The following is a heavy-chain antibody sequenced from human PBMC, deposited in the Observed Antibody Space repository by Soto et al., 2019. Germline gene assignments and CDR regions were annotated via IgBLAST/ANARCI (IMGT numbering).Heavy chain of an antibody. J-gene: IGHJ5*02. CDR2: IYYSGST. V-gene: IGHV4-59*08. CDR1: CLSIRRYY. CDR3: ARHNPLPAAQNWFDP. Sequence: PSETLSLTCTVSCLSIRRYYFTWLRHPPGKGLEWIGYIYYSGSTNYNPSLKSRVTISVDTSKNQFSLKLSSVTAADTAVYYCARHNPLPAAQNWFDPWGQGTLVTVSS. D-gene: IGHD2-2*01.